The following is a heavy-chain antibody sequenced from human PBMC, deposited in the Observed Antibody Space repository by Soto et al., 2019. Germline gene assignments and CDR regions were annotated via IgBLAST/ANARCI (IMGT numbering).Heavy chain of an antibody. CDR2: ISSNSDTV. CDR3: ARVGLKFLLGGEFFQV. V-gene: IGHV3-48*01. Sequence: YLVESGGGLVQPGGSLRLSCTASGFTLSSYSMNWVRQAPGKGPEWVSHISSNSDTVDYADSVKGRFTLSRDNARNSLSLQMNSLGAEDTAVYYCARVGLKFLLGGEFFQVWGQGTLVTVSS. D-gene: IGHD3-16*01. CDR1: GFTLSSYS. J-gene: IGHJ1*01.